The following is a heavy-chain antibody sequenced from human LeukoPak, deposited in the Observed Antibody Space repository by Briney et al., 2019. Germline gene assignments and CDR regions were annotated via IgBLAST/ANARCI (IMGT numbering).Heavy chain of an antibody. CDR3: ASSPAFDILTGYFPYYFDY. V-gene: IGHV4-59*01. CDR2: IYYSGST. J-gene: IGHJ4*02. D-gene: IGHD3-9*01. Sequence: SETLSLTCTVSGGSISSYYWSWIRQPPGKGLEWIGYIYYSGSTNYNPSPKSRVTISVDTSKNQFSLRLSSVTAADTAVYYCASSPAFDILTGYFPYYFDYWGQGTLVTVSS. CDR1: GGSISSYY.